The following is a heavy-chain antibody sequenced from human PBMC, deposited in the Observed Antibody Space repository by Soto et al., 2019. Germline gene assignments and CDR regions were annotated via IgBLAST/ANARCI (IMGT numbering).Heavy chain of an antibody. V-gene: IGHV3-48*01. CDR2: INTDGGSI. D-gene: IGHD1-1*01. CDR1: GFAFSSYD. Sequence: GGSLRLSCAASGFAFSSYDMDWVRQAPGKGLEWVSYINTDGGSIHYAESVKGRFTISRDNARNSLSLQMNSLRVEDTAVYYCVRDPSGLKAFDYWGQGALVTVSS. CDR3: VRDPSGLKAFDY. J-gene: IGHJ4*02.